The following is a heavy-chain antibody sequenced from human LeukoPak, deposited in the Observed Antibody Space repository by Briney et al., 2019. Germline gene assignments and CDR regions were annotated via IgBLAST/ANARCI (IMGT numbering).Heavy chain of an antibody. CDR1: GDSVSSSPYY. D-gene: IGHD5-24*01. J-gene: IGHJ5*02. Sequence: SETLSLTCSVSGDSVSSSPYYWGWIRQPPGKGLEWIGNTFSTSTLYNASLRSRVTILVDTSKNQFSLKLTSATAADTAIYYFARYKFHNYFDPWGQGTLVVVSS. CDR3: ARYKFHNYFDP. V-gene: IGHV4-61*01. CDR2: TFSTST.